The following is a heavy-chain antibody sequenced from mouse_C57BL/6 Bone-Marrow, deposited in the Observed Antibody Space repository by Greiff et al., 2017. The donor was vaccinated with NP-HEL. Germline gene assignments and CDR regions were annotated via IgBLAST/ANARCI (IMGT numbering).Heavy chain of an antibody. Sequence: EVKLMESGPELVKPGASVKISCKASGYSFTGYYMNWVKQSPEKSLEWIGEINPSTGGTTYNQKFKAKATLTVDKSSSTAYMQLKSLTSEDSAVYYCAINYYGKRGPFDYWGQGTTLTVSS. CDR1: GYSFTGYY. CDR2: INPSTGGT. J-gene: IGHJ2*01. V-gene: IGHV1-42*01. CDR3: AINYYGKRGPFDY. D-gene: IGHD1-1*01.